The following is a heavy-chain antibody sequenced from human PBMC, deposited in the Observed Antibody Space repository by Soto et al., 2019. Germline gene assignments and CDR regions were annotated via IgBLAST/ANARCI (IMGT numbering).Heavy chain of an antibody. V-gene: IGHV3-43*01. J-gene: IGHJ4*02. D-gene: IGHD3-16*02. CDR2: ISWDGGST. Sequence: GGSLRLSCAASGFTLDDYTMHWVRQAPGKGLEWVSLISWDGGSTYYADSVKGRFTISRDNSKNSLYLQMNSLRTEDTALYYCASFIGYGRNVPGGPFDYWGQGTLVTVSS. CDR1: GFTLDDYT. CDR3: ASFIGYGRNVPGGPFDY.